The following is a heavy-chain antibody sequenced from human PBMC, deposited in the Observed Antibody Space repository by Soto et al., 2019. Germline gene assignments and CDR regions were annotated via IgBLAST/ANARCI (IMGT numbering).Heavy chain of an antibody. CDR1: GFTFSSYS. CDR2: ISSSSSYI. J-gene: IGHJ4*02. V-gene: IGHV3-21*01. Sequence: GGSLRLSCAASGFTFSSYSMNWVRQAPGKGLEWVSSISSSSSYIYYADSVKGRFTISRDNAKNSLYLQMNSLRAEDTAVYYCARDMRSSSFAFGYWGQGTLVTVSS. D-gene: IGHD6-13*01. CDR3: ARDMRSSSFAFGY.